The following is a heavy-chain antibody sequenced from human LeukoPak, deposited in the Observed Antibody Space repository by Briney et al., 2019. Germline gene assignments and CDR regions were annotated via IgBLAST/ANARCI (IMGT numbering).Heavy chain of an antibody. V-gene: IGHV1-2*02. J-gene: IGHJ4*02. CDR2: INPNSGGT. Sequence: ASVRVSCKASGYTFTGYYMHWVRQAPGQGLEWMGWINPNSGGTNYAQKFQGRVTMTEDTSTDTAYMQLSSLRSEDTAVYYCARASTSRVKNDYWGQGTLVTVSS. CDR3: ARASTSRVKNDY. CDR1: GYTFTGYY. D-gene: IGHD2-2*01.